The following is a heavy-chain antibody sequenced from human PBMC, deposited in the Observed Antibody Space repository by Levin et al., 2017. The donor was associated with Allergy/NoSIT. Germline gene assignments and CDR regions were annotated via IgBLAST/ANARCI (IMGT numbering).Heavy chain of an antibody. J-gene: IGHJ2*01. CDR2: IYYSGST. V-gene: IGHV4-31*03. D-gene: IGHD1-1*01. CDR1: GGSISSGGYY. CDR3: ARSEGTDHYWYFDL. Sequence: SETLSLTCTVSGGSISSGGYYWSWIRQHPGKGLEWIGYIYYSGSTYYNPSLKSRVTISVDTSKNQFSLKLSSVTAADTAVYYCARSEGTDHYWYFDLWGRGTLVTVSS.